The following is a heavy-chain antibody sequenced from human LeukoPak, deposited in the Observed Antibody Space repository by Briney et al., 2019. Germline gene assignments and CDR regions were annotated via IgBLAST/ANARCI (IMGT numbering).Heavy chain of an antibody. Sequence: PGGSLRLSCAASGFTFSSYSMNWVRQAPGNGLEWVSSISSSSSYIYYADSVKGRFTISRDNAKNSLYLQMNSLRAEDTAVYYCARGGYYYDSSGYPPTDYWGQGTLVTVSS. V-gene: IGHV3-21*01. CDR2: ISSSSSYI. J-gene: IGHJ4*02. CDR1: GFTFSSYS. CDR3: ARGGYYYDSSGYPPTDY. D-gene: IGHD3-22*01.